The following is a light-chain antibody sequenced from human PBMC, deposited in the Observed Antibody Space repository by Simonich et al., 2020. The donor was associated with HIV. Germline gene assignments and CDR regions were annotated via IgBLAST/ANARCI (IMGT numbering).Light chain of an antibody. CDR3: SSYTSRSTWV. CDR2: DVA. J-gene: IGLJ3*02. V-gene: IGLV2-14*01. Sequence: QSALTQPVSVSGSPGQSITISCTGTTSDLGGYNSVSWYQQHPGKAPKLMIYDVAKRPSGVSNRFSGSKSFNTASLTISGLQAEDEADYYCSSYTSRSTWVFGRGTRLTVL. CDR1: TSDLGGYNS.